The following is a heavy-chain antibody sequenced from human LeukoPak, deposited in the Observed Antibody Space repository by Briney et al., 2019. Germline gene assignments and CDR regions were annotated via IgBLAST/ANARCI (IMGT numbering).Heavy chain of an antibody. V-gene: IGHV3-21*01. J-gene: IGHJ4*02. D-gene: IGHD3-22*01. CDR2: INSSSSYI. Sequence: PGGSLRLSCAASGFTFSSYSMNWVRQAPGKGLEWVSSINSSSSYIYYADSVKGRFTISRDNAKNSLYLQMKRLRDEETAVYYCERDLGYYDSSGYYDYWGQGTLVTVSS. CDR1: GFTFSSYS. CDR3: ERDLGYYDSSGYYDY.